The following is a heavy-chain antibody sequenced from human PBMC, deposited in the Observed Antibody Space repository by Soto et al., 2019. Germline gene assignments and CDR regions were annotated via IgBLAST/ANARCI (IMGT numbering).Heavy chain of an antibody. Sequence: ESGGGVVQPGKSVRLSCAASGFIFSNYAMHWVRQAPGKGLEWVADISHDGRNKYHADSVGGRFTISRDNSKNTLYLQMDSMTAEDTALYYCAKLPDTILGLSVAHDAFAFCGQGTTVTVSS. V-gene: IGHV3-30*18. CDR2: ISHDGRNK. CDR1: GFIFSNYA. J-gene: IGHJ3*01. CDR3: AKLPDTILGLSVAHDAFAF. D-gene: IGHD2-2*01.